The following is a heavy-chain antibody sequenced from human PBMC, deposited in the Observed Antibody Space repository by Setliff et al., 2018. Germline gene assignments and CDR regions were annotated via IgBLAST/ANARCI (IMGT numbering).Heavy chain of an antibody. CDR2: IYYSGST. D-gene: IGHD3-10*01. CDR3: ARPYGSESRRDY. Sequence: SETLSLTCTVSGGSISSSSYYWGWIRQPPGKGLEWIGSIYYSGSTYYNPSLKSRVTISVDTSKNQFSLKLSSVTAADTAVYYCARPYGSESRRDYWGQGTLVTVSS. CDR1: GGSISSSSYY. V-gene: IGHV4-39*01. J-gene: IGHJ4*02.